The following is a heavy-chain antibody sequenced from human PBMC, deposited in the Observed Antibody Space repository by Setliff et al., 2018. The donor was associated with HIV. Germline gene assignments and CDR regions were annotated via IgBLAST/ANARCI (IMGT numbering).Heavy chain of an antibody. Sequence: ASVKVSCKTSDYTFTNYGIYWVRQAPGQGLEWMGWISNYNGNTNYAQKFHGRVTMTTDTSTRTAYKEMRGLTYDDTAVYYCARASGGNSVENGFDIWGQGTMVTVSS. CDR3: ARASGGNSVENGFDI. V-gene: IGHV1-18*01. J-gene: IGHJ3*02. CDR2: ISNYNGNT. CDR1: DYTFTNYG. D-gene: IGHD1-26*01.